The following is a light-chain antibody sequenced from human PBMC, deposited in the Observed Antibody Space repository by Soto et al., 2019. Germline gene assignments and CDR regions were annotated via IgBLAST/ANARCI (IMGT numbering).Light chain of an antibody. J-gene: IGKJ5*01. V-gene: IGKV3-11*01. CDR1: QSVGTC. CDR2: DAS. CDR3: QQYNNWPPIT. Sequence: DIPLTQSPATLSLSPGERATISCRASQSVGTCFACYQQKPGQAARLLIYDASNRAPGIPARFSGSGSGTDFTLTISSLEPEDFAVYYCQQYNNWPPITFGQGTRLEIK.